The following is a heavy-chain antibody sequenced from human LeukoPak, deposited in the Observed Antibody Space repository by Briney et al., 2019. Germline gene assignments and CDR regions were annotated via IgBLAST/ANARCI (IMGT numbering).Heavy chain of an antibody. J-gene: IGHJ6*04. Sequence: PGRSLRLSCVASGFTFSDYGMHWVRQAPGKGLEGVAATSYDGSDEYYVDSVKGGFTISRDNSKNTLYLEMKSLSSEDTAIYYCARTYTVFGAMDVWGKGTTVTVSA. CDR1: GFTFSDYG. D-gene: IGHD3-3*01. CDR3: ARTYTVFGAMDV. V-gene: IGHV3-30*03. CDR2: TSYDGSDE.